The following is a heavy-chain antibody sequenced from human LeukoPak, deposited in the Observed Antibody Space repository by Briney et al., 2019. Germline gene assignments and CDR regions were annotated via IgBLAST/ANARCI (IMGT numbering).Heavy chain of an antibody. CDR1: GGSVSNSYY. CDR3: ARHYCSSTSCYEGYNWFDP. Sequence: SETLSLTCTVSGGSVSNSYYWGWIRQPPGKGLEWIASIYSSGNTFYNPSLKSRVTISVDTSKNQFSLKLSSVTAADTAVYYCARHYCSSTSCYEGYNWFDPWGQGTLVTVSS. D-gene: IGHD2-2*01. CDR2: IYSSGNT. V-gene: IGHV4-39*01. J-gene: IGHJ5*02.